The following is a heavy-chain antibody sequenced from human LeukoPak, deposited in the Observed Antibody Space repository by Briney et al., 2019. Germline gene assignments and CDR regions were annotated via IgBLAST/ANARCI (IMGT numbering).Heavy chain of an antibody. CDR1: GFTFSNSW. J-gene: IGHJ4*02. CDR2: IKQDGSQK. Sequence: GGSLRLSCAASGFTFSNSWKSWVRQAPGKGLEWVASIKQDGSQKYYLDSVKGRFTISRDNAKNSLYLQMNSLRAEDTAVYYCAREACSSSSCYFHFDYWGQGTLVTVSS. D-gene: IGHD2-2*01. CDR3: AREACSSSSCYFHFDY. V-gene: IGHV3-7*01.